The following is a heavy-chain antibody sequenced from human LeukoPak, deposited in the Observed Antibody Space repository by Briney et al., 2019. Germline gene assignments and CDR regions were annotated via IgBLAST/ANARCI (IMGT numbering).Heavy chain of an antibody. CDR3: ARGPGTWYYY. Sequence: KPSETLSLTCAVYGGSFRGYYWSWIRQPPGKGLEWIGEINHSGSTNYNPSLKSRVTISIDTSKNQFSLKLSSVTAADTALYYCARGPGTWYYYWGQGTLVTVSS. D-gene: IGHD6-13*01. V-gene: IGHV4-34*01. CDR2: INHSGST. CDR1: GGSFRGYY. J-gene: IGHJ4*02.